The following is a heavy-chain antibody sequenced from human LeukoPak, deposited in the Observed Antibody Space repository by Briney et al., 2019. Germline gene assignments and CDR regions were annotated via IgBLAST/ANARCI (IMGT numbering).Heavy chain of an antibody. CDR2: INPNSGGT. J-gene: IGHJ3*02. V-gene: IGHV1-2*06. CDR3: ARGPFTWIQLWLGGAFDI. D-gene: IGHD5-18*01. Sequence: GASVKVSCKASGYTFTGYYMHWVRQAPGQGLEWMGRINPNSGGTNYAQKFQGRVTMTRDTSISTAYMELSRLRSEDTAVYYCARGPFTWIQLWLGGAFDIWGQGTMVTVSS. CDR1: GYTFTGYY.